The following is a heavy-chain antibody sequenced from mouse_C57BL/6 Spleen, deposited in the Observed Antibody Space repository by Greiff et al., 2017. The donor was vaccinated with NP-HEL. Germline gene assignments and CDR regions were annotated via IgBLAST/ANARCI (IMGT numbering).Heavy chain of an antibody. Sequence: QVQLQQPGAELVMPGASVKLSCKASGYTFTSYWMHWVKQRPGQGLEWIGEIDPSDSYTNYNQKFKGKSTLTVDKSSSTAYMQLSSLTSEDSAVYYCARANWDRPYFDYWGQGTTLTVSS. CDR2: IDPSDSYT. CDR1: GYTFTSYW. V-gene: IGHV1-69*01. D-gene: IGHD4-1*01. CDR3: ARANWDRPYFDY. J-gene: IGHJ2*01.